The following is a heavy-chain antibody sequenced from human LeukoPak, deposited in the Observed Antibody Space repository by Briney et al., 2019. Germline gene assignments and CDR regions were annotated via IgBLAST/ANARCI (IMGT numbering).Heavy chain of an antibody. CDR1: GFTFSNYN. D-gene: IGHD5-24*01. CDR3: ARGAADGYNYFFYYYMDV. Sequence: GGSLRLSCAASGFTFSNYNMNWVRQAPGKGLEWVSSISSDSAYIYNADSMKGRFTISRGNTRNSLYLQMSSLRAEDTAVYYCARGAADGYNYFFYYYMDVWGKGTTVTVSS. CDR2: ISSDSAYI. V-gene: IGHV3-21*01. J-gene: IGHJ6*03.